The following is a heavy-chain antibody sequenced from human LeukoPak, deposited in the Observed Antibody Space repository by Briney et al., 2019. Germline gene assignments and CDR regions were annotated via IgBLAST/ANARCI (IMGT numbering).Heavy chain of an antibody. CDR2: ISSGSRTV. CDR1: GFSFSSYS. CDR3: ARESITGDRDFDY. V-gene: IGHV3-48*01. J-gene: IGHJ4*02. Sequence: GGSLRLSCAASGFSFSSYSMNWVRQAPGRGLEWISYISSGSRTVFYADSVKGRFTISRDNAKNSLYLLMNSLRADDTAVYYCARESITGDRDFDYWGQGTLITVSS. D-gene: IGHD7-27*01.